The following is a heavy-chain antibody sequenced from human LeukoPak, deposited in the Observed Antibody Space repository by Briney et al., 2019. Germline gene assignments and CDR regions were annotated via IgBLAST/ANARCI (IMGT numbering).Heavy chain of an antibody. CDR1: GYTFTSYG. V-gene: IGHV1-18*01. CDR3: ARWAGLCTTNNCYNPFDY. D-gene: IGHD2-2*02. CDR2: ISAYNGNT. Sequence: GASVKVSCKASGYTFTSYGINWVRQAPGQGLEWMGWISAYNGNTNYAQKSQGRVTMTTDTSTFTAYMELRGLRSDDTAVYYCARWAGLCTTNNCYNPFDYWGQGTLVTVSS. J-gene: IGHJ4*02.